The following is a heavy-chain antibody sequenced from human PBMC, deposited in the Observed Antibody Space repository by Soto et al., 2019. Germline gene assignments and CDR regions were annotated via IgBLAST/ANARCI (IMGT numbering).Heavy chain of an antibody. Sequence: QVQLVQSGAEVKKPGSSVKVSCKASGGTFSSYTISWVRQAPGQGLEWMGRIIPILGIANYAQKFQGRVTITADKSTSTAYMALSSLRSEDTAVYYCASHSGPPRYYYYYMDVWGKGTTVTVSS. CDR3: ASHSGPPRYYYYYMDV. CDR1: GGTFSSYT. J-gene: IGHJ6*03. CDR2: IIPILGIA. D-gene: IGHD2-21*01. V-gene: IGHV1-69*02.